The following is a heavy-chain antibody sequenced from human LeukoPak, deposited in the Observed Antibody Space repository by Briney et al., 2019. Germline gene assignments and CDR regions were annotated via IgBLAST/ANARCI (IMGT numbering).Heavy chain of an antibody. CDR1: GDSINNYY. J-gene: IGHJ4*02. D-gene: IGHD1-26*01. Sequence: SETLSLTCTVSGDSINNYYWNWIRQPPGRGLEWIGYIYYTGSTSYNPSLKSRVTISIDKSKNQFSLKLSSVTAADTAVYYCASYPKSGSYAFDYWGQGTLVTVSS. CDR3: ASYPKSGSYAFDY. V-gene: IGHV4-59*12. CDR2: IYYTGST.